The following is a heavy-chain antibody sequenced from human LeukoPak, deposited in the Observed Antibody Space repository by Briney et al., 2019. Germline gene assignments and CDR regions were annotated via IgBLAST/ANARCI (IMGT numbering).Heavy chain of an antibody. Sequence: GGSLRLSCAASGLTFRNYAMSWVRQAPGKGLEWVSVICANDGNTYYADAVKGRFTISRDNSKDTLYLQMDSLRAEDTAVYYCAKGSGSSCYSPCDYWGQGILVTISS. J-gene: IGHJ4*02. CDR2: ICANDGNT. V-gene: IGHV3-23*01. CDR3: AKGSGSSCYSPCDY. D-gene: IGHD2-15*01. CDR1: GLTFRNYA.